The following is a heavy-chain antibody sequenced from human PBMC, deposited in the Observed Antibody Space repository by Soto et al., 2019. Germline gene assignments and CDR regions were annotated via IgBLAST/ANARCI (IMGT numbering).Heavy chain of an antibody. CDR3: ARGVVPATILSWFDP. D-gene: IGHD2-2*02. J-gene: IGHJ5*02. CDR1: GFTFSSYW. V-gene: IGHV3-7*03. CDR2: IKQDGTEK. Sequence: PGGSLRLSCAASGFTFSSYWMSWVRQAPGKGLEWVANIKQDGTEKYYVDSVKGRFTISRDNAKNSLYLQMNSLRAEDTAVYYCARGVVPATILSWFDPWGQGTLVTVSS.